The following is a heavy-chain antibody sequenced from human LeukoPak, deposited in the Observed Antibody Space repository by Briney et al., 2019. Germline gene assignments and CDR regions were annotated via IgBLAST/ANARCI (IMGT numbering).Heavy chain of an antibody. CDR2: IYSGGST. V-gene: IGHV3-53*01. CDR3: ASYDSSVYYFDY. CDR1: GFTVSSNY. J-gene: IGHJ4*02. Sequence: GGSLRLSCAASGFTVSSNYMSWVRQAPGKGLEWVSVIYSGGSTYYADSVKGRFTISRDNSKNTLYLQMNSLRAEDTAVYCCASYDSSVYYFDYWGQGTLVTVSS. D-gene: IGHD3-22*01.